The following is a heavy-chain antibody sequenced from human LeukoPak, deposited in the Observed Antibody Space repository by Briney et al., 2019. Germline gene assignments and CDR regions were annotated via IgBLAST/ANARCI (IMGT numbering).Heavy chain of an antibody. Sequence: GGSLRLSCASSGFTFSDYAMTWVRQAPGKGLEWVSSISGITGRTYYADSVKGRFTISRDNSKNTLYLQMNSLRAGDTAIYYCAKGGAYYGFCLGSWGQGTLVTVSS. CDR3: AKGGAYYGFCLGS. D-gene: IGHD3-3*01. CDR2: ISGITGRT. J-gene: IGHJ4*02. V-gene: IGHV3-23*01. CDR1: GFTFSDYA.